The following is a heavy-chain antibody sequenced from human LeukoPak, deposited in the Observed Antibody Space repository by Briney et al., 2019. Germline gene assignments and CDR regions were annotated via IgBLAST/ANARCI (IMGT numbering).Heavy chain of an antibody. D-gene: IGHD6-13*01. CDR2: IIPIFGTA. CDR1: GYTFTSYG. CDR3: AREHNGYSSSWHWDWFDP. V-gene: IGHV1-69*13. Sequence: VASVKVSCKASGYTFTSYGISWVRQAPGQGLEWMGGIIPIFGTANYAQKFQGRVTITADESTSTAYMELSSLRSEDTAVYYCAREHNGYSSSWHWDWFDPWGQGTLVTVSS. J-gene: IGHJ5*02.